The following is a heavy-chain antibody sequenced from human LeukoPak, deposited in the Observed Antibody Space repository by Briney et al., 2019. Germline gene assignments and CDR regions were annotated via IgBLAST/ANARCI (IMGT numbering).Heavy chain of an antibody. Sequence: GGSLRLSCAASGFTFSSYSMNWVRQAPGKGLEWVSSISSSSSYIYYADSVKGRFTISRDNAKNSLYLQMNSLRAEDTAVYYCARDRGRYYDFWSGSPIDYWGQGTLVTVSS. CDR2: ISSSSSYI. J-gene: IGHJ4*02. D-gene: IGHD3-3*01. V-gene: IGHV3-21*01. CDR3: ARDRGRYYDFWSGSPIDY. CDR1: GFTFSSYS.